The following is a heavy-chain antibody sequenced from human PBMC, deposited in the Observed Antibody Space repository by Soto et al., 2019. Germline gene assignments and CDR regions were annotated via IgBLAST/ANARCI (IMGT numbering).Heavy chain of an antibody. Sequence: GGSLRLSCAASGFTFSSYAMSWVRQAPGKGLEWVSAISGSGGSTYYADSVKGRFTISRDNSKNTLYLQMNSLRAEDKAVYYCEKMDSGGYSYGSAYYDILTGYSLVDYWGQGTLVTVSS. D-gene: IGHD3-9*01. CDR2: ISGSGGST. J-gene: IGHJ4*02. V-gene: IGHV3-23*01. CDR1: GFTFSSYA. CDR3: EKMDSGGYSYGSAYYDILTGYSLVDY.